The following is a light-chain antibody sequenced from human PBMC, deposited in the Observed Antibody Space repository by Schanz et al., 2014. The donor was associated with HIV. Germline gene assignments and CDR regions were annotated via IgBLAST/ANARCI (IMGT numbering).Light chain of an antibody. Sequence: QSALTQPASVSGSPGQSITISCTGTSSDVGGYNYVSWYQQHPGKAPKLMIYDVSNRPSGVSNRFSGSKSGNTASLTISGLQADDEADYYCISYTRDTVLFGGGTKLTVL. CDR1: SSDVGGYNY. J-gene: IGLJ2*01. V-gene: IGLV2-14*01. CDR3: ISYTRDTVL. CDR2: DVS.